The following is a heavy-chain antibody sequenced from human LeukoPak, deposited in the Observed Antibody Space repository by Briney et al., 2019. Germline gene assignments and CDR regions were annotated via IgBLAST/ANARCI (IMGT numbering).Heavy chain of an antibody. J-gene: IGHJ5*01. CDR1: GXTFSSYA. V-gene: IGHV3-23*01. CDR3: AKGHRLCSSGNCNSQVDS. D-gene: IGHD2-15*01. CDR2: ISGSGTAT. Sequence: GGSLRLSCAASGXTFSSYAMSWVRQAPGKGLVWISTISGSGTATHYADSVKGRFTISRDKSKNTLYLQMNSLRADDTAAYYCAKGHRLCSSGNCNSQVDSWGHGTLVIVPS.